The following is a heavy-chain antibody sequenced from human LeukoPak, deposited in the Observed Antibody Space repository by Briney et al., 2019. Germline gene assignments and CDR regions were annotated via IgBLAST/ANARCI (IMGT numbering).Heavy chain of an antibody. CDR1: GFTFSSYA. D-gene: IGHD6-13*01. CDR2: ISGSGGST. J-gene: IGHJ5*02. CDR3: AKEPYSSSWRNWFDP. V-gene: IGHV3-23*01. Sequence: GGSLRLSCAASGFTFSSYAMSWVRQAPGKGLEWVSAISGSGGSTYYVDSVKGRFTISRDNSKNTLYLQMNSLRAEDTAVYYCAKEPYSSSWRNWFDPWGQGTLVTVSS.